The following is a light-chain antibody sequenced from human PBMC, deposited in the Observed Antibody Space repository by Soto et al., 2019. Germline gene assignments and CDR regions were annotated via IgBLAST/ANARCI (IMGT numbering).Light chain of an antibody. J-gene: IGLJ2*01. CDR1: SSNIGARYD. CDR3: QSYDSSLKVV. Sequence: QSVLTQPPSVSGAPGQRVTISCTGSSSNIGARYDVHWYQQLPGAAPKLLIYGNKYRPSGVPDRFSGSKSGTSASLAITGLQAEDEADYYCQSYDSSLKVVFGGGTKVTVL. CDR2: GNK. V-gene: IGLV1-40*01.